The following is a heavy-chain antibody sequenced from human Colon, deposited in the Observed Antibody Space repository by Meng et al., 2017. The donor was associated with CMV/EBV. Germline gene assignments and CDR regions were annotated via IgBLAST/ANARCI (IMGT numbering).Heavy chain of an antibody. CDR1: GFTFSSYA. V-gene: IGHV3-23*01. D-gene: IGHD3-3*01. J-gene: IGHJ4*02. Sequence: GGSLRLSCAASGFTFSSYAMTWVRQAPGKGLEWISAISGSGGTTYYSDSVRDRFTISRDNSRSTVYLQMNTLRGDDSALYYCAKGDDYDFWGSAYYFDNWGQGTLVTVSS. CDR3: AKGDDYDFWGSAYYFDN. CDR2: ISGSGGTT.